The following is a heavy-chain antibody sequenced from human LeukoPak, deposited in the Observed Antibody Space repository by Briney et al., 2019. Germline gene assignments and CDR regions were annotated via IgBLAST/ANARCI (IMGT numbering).Heavy chain of an antibody. CDR3: ARAGDIVLHPTN. D-gene: IGHD2-8*01. Sequence: ASVKVSCKASGYTFARYGISWVRQAPGQGLEWMGWTSLSKGNTNYAQKLQGRVTMTTDTSTSTAYMELRSLRSDDTAVYYCARAGDIVLHPTNWGQGTLVTVSS. V-gene: IGHV1-18*01. J-gene: IGHJ4*02. CDR1: GYTFARYG. CDR2: TSLSKGNT.